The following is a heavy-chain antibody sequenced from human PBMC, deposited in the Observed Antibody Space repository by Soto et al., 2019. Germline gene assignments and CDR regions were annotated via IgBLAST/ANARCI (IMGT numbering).Heavy chain of an antibody. CDR3: AREYDILTGYYDVGWFDP. J-gene: IGHJ5*02. V-gene: IGHV3-48*02. Sequence: EVQLVESGGNLVQPGGSLRLSCAASGFTFSSYSMNWVRQAPGKGLEWVSHISSRISTIYYADSVKGRFTISRDNAKNSLYLQMNRLRDEDPAVYYCAREYDILTGYYDVGWFDPWGQGTLVTVSS. D-gene: IGHD3-9*01. CDR2: ISSRISTI. CDR1: GFTFSSYS.